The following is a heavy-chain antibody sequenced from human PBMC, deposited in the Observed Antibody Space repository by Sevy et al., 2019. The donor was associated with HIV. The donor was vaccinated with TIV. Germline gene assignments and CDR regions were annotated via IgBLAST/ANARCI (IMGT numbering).Heavy chain of an antibody. V-gene: IGHV3-23*01. CDR3: AKLPSTVMFREKGY. CDR2: ISDSGDTT. Sequence: GGSLRLSCAASEFTFTNYAMNWVRQAPGKGLEWVSGISDSGDTTHYAESVKGRFTISRDNSKNTVSLQMSSLRAEDTAIYYCAKLPSTVMFREKGYWGQGTRVTVSS. CDR1: EFTFTNYA. J-gene: IGHJ4*02. D-gene: IGHD3-10*01.